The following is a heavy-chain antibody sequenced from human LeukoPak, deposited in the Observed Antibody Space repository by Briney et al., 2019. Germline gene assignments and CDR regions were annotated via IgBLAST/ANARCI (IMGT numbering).Heavy chain of an antibody. CDR3: ARGGSGCFDL. Sequence: GGSLRLSCAASGFTFSYYWMHWVRQAPGKGLVWVARIHSDGTSRTYADSVKGRFSISRDNAKNTVDLQMNSLRVEDTAVYYCARGGSGCFDLWARGTLVTVSS. J-gene: IGHJ2*01. V-gene: IGHV3-74*01. D-gene: IGHD3-10*01. CDR1: GFTFSYYW. CDR2: IHSDGTSR.